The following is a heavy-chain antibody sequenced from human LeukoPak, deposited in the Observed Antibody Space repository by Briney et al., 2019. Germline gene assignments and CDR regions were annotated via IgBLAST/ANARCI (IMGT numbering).Heavy chain of an antibody. CDR2: ISSSSSYI. Sequence: KTGGSLRLSCAASGFTFSSYSMNWVRQAPGKGLEWVSSISSSSSYIYYADSVKGRFTISRDNAKNSLYLQMNSLRAEDTAVYYCARDPHGSIAAAGTNYWGQGTLVTVSS. D-gene: IGHD6-13*01. CDR3: ARDPHGSIAAAGTNY. J-gene: IGHJ4*02. V-gene: IGHV3-21*01. CDR1: GFTFSSYS.